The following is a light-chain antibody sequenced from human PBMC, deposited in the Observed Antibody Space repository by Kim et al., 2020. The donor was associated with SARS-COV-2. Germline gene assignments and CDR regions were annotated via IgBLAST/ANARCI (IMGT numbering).Light chain of an antibody. Sequence: SYELTQPPSVSVAPGKTARIPCGGNNIRSKSVHWYQQKPGQAPVLVIYYDSDRPSGIPERLAGSNSGNTATLTISRVEGGDEADYYCQVWDSSSDHRVFGGGTKLTVL. V-gene: IGLV3-21*04. CDR1: NIRSKS. J-gene: IGLJ3*02. CDR2: YDS. CDR3: QVWDSSSDHRV.